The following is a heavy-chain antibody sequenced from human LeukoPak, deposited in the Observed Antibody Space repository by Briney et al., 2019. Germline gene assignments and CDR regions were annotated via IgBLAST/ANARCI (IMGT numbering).Heavy chain of an antibody. CDR3: AKRAVVIRVILVGFHKEAYYFDS. J-gene: IGHJ4*02. CDR2: ISGSGGST. Sequence: GGSLRLSCAASGFTFSSYGMRWVRQAPGKGPEWVAGISGSGGSTNYADSMKGRFTISRDNPKNTLYLQMHNLRAEDTAVYFCAKRAVVIRVILVGFHKEAYYFDSWGQGALVTVSS. D-gene: IGHD3-22*01. V-gene: IGHV3-23*01. CDR1: GFTFSSYG.